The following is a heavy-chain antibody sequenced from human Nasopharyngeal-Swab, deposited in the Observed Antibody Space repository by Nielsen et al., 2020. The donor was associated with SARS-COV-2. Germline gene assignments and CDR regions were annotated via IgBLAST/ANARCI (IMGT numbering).Heavy chain of an antibody. Sequence: GESLISCAASGFTFSTYSLNWVRQAPGKGLEWVSSISSSGSYIYYADSVKGLFTISRDNAKNSVFLQMNSLRAEDTAVYYCARGEDWDYYDSSGFDNWAQGTLVTVSS. J-gene: IGHJ4*02. D-gene: IGHD3-22*01. CDR1: GFTFSTYS. V-gene: IGHV3-21*01. CDR3: ARGEDWDYYDSSGFDN. CDR2: ISSSGSYI.